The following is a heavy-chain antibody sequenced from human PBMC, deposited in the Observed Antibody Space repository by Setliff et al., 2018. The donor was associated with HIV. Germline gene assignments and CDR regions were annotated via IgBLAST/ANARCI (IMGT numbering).Heavy chain of an antibody. CDR3: AKDQAYDSSAQGSEYFQH. V-gene: IGHV3-9*01. CDR1: GLRFEDYA. D-gene: IGHD3-22*01. CDR2: ISFDSGTI. Sequence: GGSLRLSCAASGLRFEDYAMQWVRLPPGKGLQWVSYISFDSGTIGYADSVKGRFTISRDNSKNTLYLQMNSLRAEDTAVYYCAKDQAYDSSAQGSEYFQHWGQGTLVTVSS. J-gene: IGHJ1*01.